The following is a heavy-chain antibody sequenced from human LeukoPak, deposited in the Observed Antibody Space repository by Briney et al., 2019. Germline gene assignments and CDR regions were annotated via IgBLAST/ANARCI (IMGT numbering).Heavy chain of an antibody. J-gene: IGHJ4*02. D-gene: IGHD2-2*01. V-gene: IGHV3-66*01. CDR2: IYSGGTT. CDR1: GLIVSGDY. CDR3: ARASSDGVVPAATSFDC. Sequence: GGSLRLSCAASGLIVSGDYMSWVRQAPGKGLEWVSVIYSGGTTYYAGSVKGRFIISRDNSKNTWYLQMNSLRAEDTAVYYCARASSDGVVPAATSFDCWGQGTLVTVSS.